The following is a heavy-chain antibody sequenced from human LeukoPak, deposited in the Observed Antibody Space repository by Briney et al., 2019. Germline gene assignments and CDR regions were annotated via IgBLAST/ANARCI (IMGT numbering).Heavy chain of an antibody. Sequence: SVKVSCKASGGTFSSYAISWVRQAPGQGLEWMGRIIPIFGIANYAQKFQGRVTIIADKSTSTAYMELSSLRSEDTAVYYCARGGKLLLWFGELWADAFDIWGQGTMVTVSS. CDR3: ARGGKLLLWFGELWADAFDI. CDR1: GGTFSSYA. V-gene: IGHV1-69*04. D-gene: IGHD3-10*01. CDR2: IIPIFGIA. J-gene: IGHJ3*02.